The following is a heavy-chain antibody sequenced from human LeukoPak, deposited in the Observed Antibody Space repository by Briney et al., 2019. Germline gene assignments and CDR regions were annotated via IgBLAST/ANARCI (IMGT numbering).Heavy chain of an antibody. D-gene: IGHD5-12*01. V-gene: IGHV3-7*01. J-gene: IGHJ4*02. Sequence: GGSLRLSCVGSAFSLSGYWMSWVRQAPGNGLEWVARLHADGSEKYYVGSVKGRFTISGDNAKNSLYLQMNSLRVDDTAVYYCARGGYSFDYLGQGTLVTVSS. CDR1: AFSLSGYW. CDR2: LHADGSEK. CDR3: ARGGYSFDY.